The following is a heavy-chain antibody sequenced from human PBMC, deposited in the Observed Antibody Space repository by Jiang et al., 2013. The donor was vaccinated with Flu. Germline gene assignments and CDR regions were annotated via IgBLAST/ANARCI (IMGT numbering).Heavy chain of an antibody. J-gene: IGHJ3*01. CDR2: VFPVFNVP. CDR1: GGSFTNYA. CDR3: VRDGPWGDNAVSSSDV. Sequence: QSGAEVKKPGSSVTLSCKATGGSFTNYAISWVRQAPGQGLECMGGVFPVFNVPHYAQKFQVRLTITVDDSTNTTYMQLTSLSSEDTAMYYCVRDGPWGDNAVSSSDVWGQGTMITVSS. V-gene: IGHV1-69*01. D-gene: IGHD7-27*01.